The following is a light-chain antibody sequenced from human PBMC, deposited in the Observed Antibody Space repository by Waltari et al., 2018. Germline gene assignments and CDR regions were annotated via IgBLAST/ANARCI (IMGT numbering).Light chain of an antibody. V-gene: IGLV1-40*01. CDR2: GNN. Sequence: SVLPPPPSVTGAPGQTGTLPCTGRRSNVGADYHEHSYQQVPGMAPKLLLYGNNKRPSGVPDRFSGSKSGTSASLAIAGLQPEDEADYYCQSFDISLTGWVFGGGTRLTVL. CDR3: QSFDISLTGWV. J-gene: IGLJ3*02. CDR1: RSNVGADYH.